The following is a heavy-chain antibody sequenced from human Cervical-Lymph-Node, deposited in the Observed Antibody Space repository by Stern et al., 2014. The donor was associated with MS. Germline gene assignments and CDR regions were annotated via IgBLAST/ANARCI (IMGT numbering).Heavy chain of an antibody. V-gene: IGHV1-2*02. CDR3: ARDMSTVTTPYFDY. CDR2: INANSGGT. D-gene: IGHD4-17*01. J-gene: IGHJ4*02. CDR1: GFTFTSCY. Sequence: QVQLVQSGAEVRRPGASVKVACKASGFTFTSCYMHWVRQAPGQGLELMGWINANSGGTNSAQKFQGRVTMTRDTSISTVYMDLTGLTSDDTAIYYCARDMSTVTTPYFDYWGQGTLVTVPS.